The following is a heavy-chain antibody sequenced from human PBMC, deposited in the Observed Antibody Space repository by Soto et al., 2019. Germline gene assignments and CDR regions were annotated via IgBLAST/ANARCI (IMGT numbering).Heavy chain of an antibody. CDR2: ISAYNGNT. V-gene: IGHV1-18*01. J-gene: IGHJ6*02. CDR3: ARDFPPLRGALIYGDSTAYYYYGMDV. Sequence: ASVKVSCKASGYTFTSYGISWVRLAPGQGLEWMGWISAYNGNTNYAQKLQGRVTMTTDTSTSTAYMELRSLRSDDTAVYYCARDFPPLRGALIYGDSTAYYYYGMDVWGQGTTVTVSS. CDR1: GYTFTSYG. D-gene: IGHD4-17*01.